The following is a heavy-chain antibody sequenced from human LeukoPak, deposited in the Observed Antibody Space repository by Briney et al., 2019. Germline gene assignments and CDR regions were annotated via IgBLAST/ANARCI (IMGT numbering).Heavy chain of an antibody. V-gene: IGHV1-2*02. CDR3: ARGGNVVGPVSDGLDH. CDR2: INSNNGVT. D-gene: IGHD2-15*01. Sequence: ASVKVSCKASGYAFSGYFLHWVRQAPGQGLEWMGWINSNNGVTNLAQKFQGRVTMTRDTSINTAYVELNWLNVDDTAVYYCARGGNVVGPVSDGLDHWGRGTQVTVSS. J-gene: IGHJ4*02. CDR1: GYAFSGYF.